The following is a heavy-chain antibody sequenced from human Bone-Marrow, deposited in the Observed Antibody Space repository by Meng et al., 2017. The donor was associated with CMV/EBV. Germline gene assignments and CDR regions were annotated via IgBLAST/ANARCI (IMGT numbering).Heavy chain of an antibody. CDR2: IYHSGST. Sequence: SETLSLTCTVSGYSISSGYYWGWIRQPPGKGLEWIGSIYHSGSTYYNPSLKSRVTISVDTSKNQFSLKLSSVTAADTAVYYCASLQRGSSWYLDYWGQGTLVTVSS. V-gene: IGHV4-38-2*02. CDR3: ASLQRGSSWYLDY. D-gene: IGHD6-13*01. CDR1: GYSISSGYY. J-gene: IGHJ4*02.